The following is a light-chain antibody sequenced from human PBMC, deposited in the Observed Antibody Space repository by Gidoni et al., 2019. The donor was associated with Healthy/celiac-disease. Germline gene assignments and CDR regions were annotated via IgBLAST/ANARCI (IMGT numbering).Light chain of an antibody. Sequence: EIVFTQSPGTLSLSPGERATLSYRASQSVSSSYLAWNQQKPGQAPRLLIYGASSRATGIPDRFSGSGSGTDFTLTISRLEPEDFAVYYCQQYGSSWTFGQGTKVEIK. J-gene: IGKJ1*01. CDR1: QSVSSSY. V-gene: IGKV3-20*01. CDR2: GAS. CDR3: QQYGSSWT.